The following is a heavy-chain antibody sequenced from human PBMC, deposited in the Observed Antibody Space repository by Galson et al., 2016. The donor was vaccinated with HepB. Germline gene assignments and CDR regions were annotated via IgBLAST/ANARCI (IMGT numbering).Heavy chain of an antibody. J-gene: IGHJ2*01. CDR1: GFMYRNYA. CDR2: ISYDETHK. D-gene: IGHD3-10*01. CDR3: ARTQVPLWFGESNQPNWYFDL. Sequence: SLRLSCAASGFMYRNYAMGWVRQAPGKGLEWVAVISYDETHKNYTDSVKGRFTISRDDSKNTLHLQLNSLTVEDTAVYYCARTQVPLWFGESNQPNWYFDLWGRGTLVTVSS. V-gene: IGHV3-30*04.